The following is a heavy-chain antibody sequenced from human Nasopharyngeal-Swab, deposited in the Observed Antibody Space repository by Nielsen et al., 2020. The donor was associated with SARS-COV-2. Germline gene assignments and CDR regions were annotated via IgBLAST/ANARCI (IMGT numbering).Heavy chain of an antibody. CDR3: ATKVAVAGVFPPDY. Sequence: SVKVSCKVSGYTLTELSMHWVRQAPGKGLEWMGGFDPEDGETIYAQKFQGRVTMTEDTSTDTAYMELSSLRSEDTAVYYCATKVAVAGVFPPDYWGQGTLVTVSS. J-gene: IGHJ4*02. D-gene: IGHD6-19*01. V-gene: IGHV1-24*01. CDR1: GYTLTELS. CDR2: FDPEDGET.